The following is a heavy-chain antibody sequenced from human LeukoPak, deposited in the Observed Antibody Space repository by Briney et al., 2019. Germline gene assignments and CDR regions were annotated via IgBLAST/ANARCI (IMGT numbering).Heavy chain of an antibody. CDR1: GGSFSGYY. CDR2: INHSGST. CDR3: ARFPPYGEMATMGRDY. J-gene: IGHJ4*02. V-gene: IGHV4-34*01. D-gene: IGHD5-24*01. Sequence: PSETLSLTCAVSGGSFSGYYWSWIRQPPGKGLEWIGEINHSGSTNYNPSLKSRVTISVDTSKNQFSLKLSSVTAADTAVYYCARFPPYGEMATMGRDYWGQGTLVTVSS.